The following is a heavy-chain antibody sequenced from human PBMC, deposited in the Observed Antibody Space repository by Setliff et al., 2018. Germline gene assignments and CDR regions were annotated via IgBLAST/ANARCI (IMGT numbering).Heavy chain of an antibody. CDR1: GGSISSGNYY. CDR2: IYYSGST. Sequence: PSETLSLTCRVSGGSISSGNYYWGLIRQPPGKGLEWVATIYYSGSTYSNPSLKSRLIISVDAPDNQFSVKLSSVTAADTAVYYCARHKSNGSGSYPSLYMDVWGKGITVTVSS. J-gene: IGHJ6*03. D-gene: IGHD3-10*01. CDR3: ARHKSNGSGSYPSLYMDV. V-gene: IGHV4-39*01.